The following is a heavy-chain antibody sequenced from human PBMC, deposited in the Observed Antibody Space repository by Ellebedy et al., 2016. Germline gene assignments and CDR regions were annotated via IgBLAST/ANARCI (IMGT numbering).Heavy chain of an antibody. CDR2: IDWDDDE. CDR1: GFSLTTDGMR. D-gene: IGHD6-13*01. Sequence: SGPTLVXPTQTLTLTCTFSGFSLTTDGMRVSWIRQPPGRALEWLARIDWDDDEFYSTSLKTRVTISKDTSRNQVVLTMTNMDPVDTATYYCARLVSTAAAGDSYYGLDVWGQGTTVTVSS. J-gene: IGHJ6*02. V-gene: IGHV2-70*04. CDR3: ARLVSTAAAGDSYYGLDV.